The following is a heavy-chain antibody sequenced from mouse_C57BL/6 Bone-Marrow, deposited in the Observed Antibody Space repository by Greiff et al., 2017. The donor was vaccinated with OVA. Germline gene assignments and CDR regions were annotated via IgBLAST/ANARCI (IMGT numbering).Heavy chain of an antibody. J-gene: IGHJ2*01. CDR1: GYAFSSYW. CDR3: ARDWGYFDY. CDR2: IYPGDGDT. V-gene: IGHV1-80*01. Sequence: QVQLQQSGAELVKPGASVKISCKASGYAFSSYWMNWVQQRPGKGLEWIGQIYPGDGDTNYNGKFKGKATLTADKSSSTAYMQLSSLTSEDSAVYFCARDWGYFDYWGQGTTLTVSS.